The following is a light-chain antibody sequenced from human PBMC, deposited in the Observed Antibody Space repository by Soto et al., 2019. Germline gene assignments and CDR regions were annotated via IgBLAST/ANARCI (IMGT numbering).Light chain of an antibody. Sequence: DIQMTQSPSSLSASVGGRVTITCRSSQSISIYLNWYQQKPGKAPKLLIYAASSLQSGVPSRFSGSGSGTDFTLTISSLQPEDFATYYCQQSYSTLLLTFGGGTKVDI. V-gene: IGKV1-39*01. CDR1: QSISIY. CDR2: AAS. CDR3: QQSYSTLLLT. J-gene: IGKJ4*01.